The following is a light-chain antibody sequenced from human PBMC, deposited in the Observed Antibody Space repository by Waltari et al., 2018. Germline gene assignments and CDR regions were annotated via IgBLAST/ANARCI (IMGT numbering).Light chain of an antibody. Sequence: DIQMTQSPSTLSASVGDRVTITCRASQSISSWLAWYQQKPGKAPKLLIYKASSLESGVPFRFRRSGSVTEFTLTISSLQPDDFATYYCQQYTSSSRTFGQGTKVEIK. J-gene: IGKJ1*01. CDR2: KAS. CDR3: QQYTSSSRT. V-gene: IGKV1-5*03. CDR1: QSISSW.